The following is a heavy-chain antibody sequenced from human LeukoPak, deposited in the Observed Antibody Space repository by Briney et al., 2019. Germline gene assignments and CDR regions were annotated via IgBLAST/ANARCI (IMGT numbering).Heavy chain of an antibody. CDR3: ARIGNNVGYYYYYFMDV. Sequence: SETLSLTCSVSGASISSGSNYWGWIRQPPGKTLEWIGSIYSSGSTYYNPSLKSRVIIIIDTPKNHFSLTLSSVTAADTAVYYCARIGNNVGYYYYYFMDVWGKGTTVTVSS. D-gene: IGHD2-8*01. V-gene: IGHV4-39*07. CDR1: GASISSGSNY. CDR2: IYSSGST. J-gene: IGHJ6*03.